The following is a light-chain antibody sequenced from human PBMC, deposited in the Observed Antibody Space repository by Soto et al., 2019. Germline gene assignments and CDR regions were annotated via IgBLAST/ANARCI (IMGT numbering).Light chain of an antibody. CDR1: QSVSSN. CDR2: GAS. V-gene: IGKV3D-15*01. J-gene: IGKJ1*01. Sequence: EIVMTQSPATLSVSPEERATLSCRASQSVSSNLAWYQQKPGQAPRLLIYGASTRATGIPARFSGSGSGTEFTLTISSLQYEDFAVYYCQQYNNWPLTFGQGTKVDIK. CDR3: QQYNNWPLT.